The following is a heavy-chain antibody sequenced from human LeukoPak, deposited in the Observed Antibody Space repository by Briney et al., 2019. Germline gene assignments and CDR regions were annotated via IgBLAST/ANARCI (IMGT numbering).Heavy chain of an antibody. CDR2: IYPRDGST. D-gene: IGHD4-17*01. J-gene: IGHJ4*02. Sequence: ASVKVSCKASGYTFTSNYIHWVRQAPGQGLEWMGMIYPRDGSTSYAQKFQGRVTVTTDTSTSTAYMELRSLRSDDTAVYYCARDRGVTTVTIFDYWGQGTLVTVSS. V-gene: IGHV1-46*01. CDR1: GYTFTSNY. CDR3: ARDRGVTTVTIFDY.